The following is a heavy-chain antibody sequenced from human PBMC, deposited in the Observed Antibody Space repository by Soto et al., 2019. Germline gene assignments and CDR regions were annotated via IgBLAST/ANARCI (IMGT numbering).Heavy chain of an antibody. CDR1: GFTFSTHW. CDR2: INGDGSQT. Sequence: EVQLVESGGGLVQPGGSLRLSCAASGFTFSTHWMHWVRQAPGKGLVWVSRINGDGSQTTYADSVKGRLTISRDNAKNTLYLQMNNLRVDDTAVYYCAGDSSHYSSVAGDYWGRGTLVTVSS. D-gene: IGHD3-22*01. CDR3: AGDSSHYSSVAGDY. J-gene: IGHJ4*02. V-gene: IGHV3-74*01.